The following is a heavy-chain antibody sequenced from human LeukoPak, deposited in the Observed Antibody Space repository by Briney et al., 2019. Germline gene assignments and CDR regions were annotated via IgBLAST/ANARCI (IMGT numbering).Heavy chain of an antibody. CDR2: ISSSGSTI. J-gene: IGHJ4*02. D-gene: IGHD1-26*01. Sequence: GGSLRLSCAASGFTFSDYYMSWIRQAPGKGLEWVSYISSSGSTIFYADSVKGRFTISRDNSKNTLYLQMNSLRAEDTAVYYCAKDGGSGSYVDYWGQGTLVTVSS. CDR1: GFTFSDYY. V-gene: IGHV3-11*04. CDR3: AKDGGSGSYVDY.